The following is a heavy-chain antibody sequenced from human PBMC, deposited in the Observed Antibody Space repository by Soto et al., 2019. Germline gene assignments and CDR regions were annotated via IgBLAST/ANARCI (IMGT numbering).Heavy chain of an antibody. CDR1: GGTFSRYA. CDR2: IIPMFGTP. J-gene: IGHJ3*02. D-gene: IGHD3-10*01. CDR3: AKDGSGSYYNQAGAFDI. V-gene: IGHV1-69*01. Sequence: QVQLVQSGAEVKKPGSSVKVSCKASGGTFSRYAISWVRQAPGQGLEWMGGIIPMFGTPNYAQKFQGRLSITADESTTTVYMQLSSLRSEDTAVYYCAKDGSGSYYNQAGAFDIWGQGTMVTVSS.